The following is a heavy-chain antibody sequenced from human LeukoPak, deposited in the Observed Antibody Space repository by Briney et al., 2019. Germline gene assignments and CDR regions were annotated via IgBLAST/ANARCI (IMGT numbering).Heavy chain of an antibody. CDR1: GGSISSGDYY. CDR2: IYYSGST. D-gene: IGHD3-9*01. J-gene: IGHJ5*02. Sequence: SQTLSLTCTVSGGSISSGDYYWSWIRQPPGKGLEWIGYIYYSGSTNYNPSLKSRVTISVDTSKNQFSLEPSSVTAADTAVYYCASGYYDILTGPGGWFDPWGQGTLVTVSS. CDR3: ASGYYDILTGPGGWFDP. V-gene: IGHV4-61*08.